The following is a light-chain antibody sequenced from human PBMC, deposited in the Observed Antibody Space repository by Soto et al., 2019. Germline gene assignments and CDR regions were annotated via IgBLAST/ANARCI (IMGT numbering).Light chain of an antibody. V-gene: IGKV3-20*01. CDR2: GAS. Sequence: EIVLTQSPGTLSLSQGERATLSCRASQSVSSSYLAWYQQKPGQAPRLLIYGASSRATGIPDRFSGSGSGTDFTLTISRMEPDDVAVYYCQQYGSSRTFGKGTKLEIK. J-gene: IGKJ2*02. CDR1: QSVSSSY. CDR3: QQYGSSRT.